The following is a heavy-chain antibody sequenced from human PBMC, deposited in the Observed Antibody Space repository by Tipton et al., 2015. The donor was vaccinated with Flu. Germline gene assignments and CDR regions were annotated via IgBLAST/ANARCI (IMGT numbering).Heavy chain of an antibody. CDR1: GYSFTSYW. D-gene: IGHD2-2*03. CDR3: ARETGYCSSTSCYGYYYYYYYMDV. V-gene: IGHV5-10-1*01. J-gene: IGHJ6*03. CDR2: IDPSDSYT. Sequence: VQLVQSGAEVKRPGESLRISCKGSGYSFTSYWISWVRQMPGKGLEWMGRIDPSDSYTNYSPSFQGHVTISADKSISTAYLQWSSLKASDTAMYYCARETGYCSSTSCYGYYYYYYYMDVWGKGTTVTVSS.